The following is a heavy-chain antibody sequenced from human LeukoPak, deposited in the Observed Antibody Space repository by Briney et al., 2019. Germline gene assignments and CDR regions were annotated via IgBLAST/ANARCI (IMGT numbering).Heavy chain of an antibody. Sequence: PGGSLRLSCAASGFTFSSYSMNWVRQAPGKGLEWVAVISYDGSNKYYADSMKGRFTISRDNSKNTLYLQMNSLRAEDTAVYYCAKDGGGGYYESGYIDYWGRGTLVTVSS. V-gene: IGHV3-30*18. J-gene: IGHJ4*02. CDR2: ISYDGSNK. CDR1: GFTFSSYS. CDR3: AKDGGGGYYESGYIDY. D-gene: IGHD1-26*01.